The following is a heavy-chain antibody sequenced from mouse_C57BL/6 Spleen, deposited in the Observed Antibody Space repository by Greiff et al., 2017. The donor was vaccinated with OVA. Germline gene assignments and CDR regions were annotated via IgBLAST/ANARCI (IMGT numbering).Heavy chain of an antibody. CDR3: AREGAGYPFAY. V-gene: IGHV1-26*01. CDR2: INPNNGGT. Sequence: EVQLQQSGPELVKPGASVKISCKASGYTFTDYYMNWVKQSHGKSLEWIGDINPNNGGTSYNQKFKGKATLTVDKSSSTAYMELRSLTSEDSAVYYCAREGAGYPFAYWGQGTLVTVSA. J-gene: IGHJ3*01. D-gene: IGHD2-2*01. CDR1: GYTFTDYY.